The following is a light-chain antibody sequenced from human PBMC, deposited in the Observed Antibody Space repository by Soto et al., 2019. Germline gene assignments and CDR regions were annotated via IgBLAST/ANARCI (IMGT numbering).Light chain of an antibody. J-gene: IGLJ2*01. Sequence: QSVLTQPASVSGSPGQSITISCTGTSSDVGGYNYVSWYQQHPGKVPKLMIYDVSYRPSGVSNRFSGSKSGNTASLTISGLQAEDEADYHCTSHSSSHVLFGGGTKVTVL. CDR3: TSHSSSHVL. V-gene: IGLV2-14*01. CDR1: SSDVGGYNY. CDR2: DVS.